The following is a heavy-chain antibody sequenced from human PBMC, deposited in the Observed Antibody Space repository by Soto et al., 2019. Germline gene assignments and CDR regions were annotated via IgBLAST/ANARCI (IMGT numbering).Heavy chain of an antibody. J-gene: IGHJ6*02. CDR1: GFTVSSNY. D-gene: IGHD6-13*01. Sequence: AGGSLRLSCAASGFTVSSNYMSWVRQAPGKGLEWVSVIYSGGSTYYADSVKGRFTISRDNSKNTLYLQMNSLRAEDTAVYYCARDLVEQQLVQGGYYYYGMDVWGQGTTVTVSS. CDR3: ARDLVEQQLVQGGYYYYGMDV. V-gene: IGHV3-53*01. CDR2: IYSGGST.